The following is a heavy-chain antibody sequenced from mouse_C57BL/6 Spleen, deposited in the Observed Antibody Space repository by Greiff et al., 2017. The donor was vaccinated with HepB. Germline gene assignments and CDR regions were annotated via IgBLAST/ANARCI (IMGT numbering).Heavy chain of an antibody. V-gene: IGHV10-3*01. D-gene: IGHD4-1*01. Sequence: VGGLVQPKGSLKLSCAASGFPFNTYAMHWVRQAPGKGLEWVARIRSKSSNYATYYADSVKDRFTISRDDSQSMLYLQMNNLKTEDTAMYYCVRGPLTGYYFDYWGQGTTLTVSS. CDR3: VRGPLTGYYFDY. J-gene: IGHJ2*01. CDR1: GFPFNTYA. CDR2: IRSKSSNYAT.